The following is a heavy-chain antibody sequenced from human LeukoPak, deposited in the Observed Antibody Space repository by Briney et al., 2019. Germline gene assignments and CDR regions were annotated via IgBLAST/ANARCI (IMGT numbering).Heavy chain of an antibody. CDR2: ISSTGGST. CDR1: GFTFSSYA. V-gene: IGHV3-23*01. D-gene: IGHD3-22*01. CDR3: ASASYYDSSGSLDY. Sequence: TGGSLRLSCAASGFTFSSYAMTWVRQAPGKGLEWVSSISSTGGSTYYADSVKGRFTISRDNSKNTLYLQMNSLRAEDTAVYYCASASYYDSSGSLDYWGQGTLVTVSS. J-gene: IGHJ4*02.